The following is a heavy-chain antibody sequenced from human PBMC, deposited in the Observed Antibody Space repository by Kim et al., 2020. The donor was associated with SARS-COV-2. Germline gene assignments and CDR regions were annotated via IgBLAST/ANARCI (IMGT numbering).Heavy chain of an antibody. CDR2: ITKTSGTI. CDR3: VRDRLGGAFDF. V-gene: IGHV3-48*02. D-gene: IGHD3-16*01. J-gene: IGHJ3*01. CDR1: GFTFSAYD. Sequence: GGSLRLSCATSGFTFSAYDMNWVRQAPGKGLEWLSFITKTSGTIYYAASVQGRFTISRDNAKNSLYLQMNSLRDDDTALYYCVRDRLGGAFDFWGKGTVVTVSS.